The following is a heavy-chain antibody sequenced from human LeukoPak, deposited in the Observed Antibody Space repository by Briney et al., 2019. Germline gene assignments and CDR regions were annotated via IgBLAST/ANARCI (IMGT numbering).Heavy chain of an antibody. CDR3: ARVGIVGATGGFDY. V-gene: IGHV3-21*01. CDR1: GFTFSTYN. Sequence: GGSLRLSCAASGFTFSTYNINWVRQAPGKGLEWVSSISGTSTYIYYADSVKGRFTISRDNAKNSLFLQMNSLRAEDTAVYYCARVGIVGATGGFDYWGQGTLVTVSS. D-gene: IGHD1-26*01. J-gene: IGHJ4*02. CDR2: ISGTSTYI.